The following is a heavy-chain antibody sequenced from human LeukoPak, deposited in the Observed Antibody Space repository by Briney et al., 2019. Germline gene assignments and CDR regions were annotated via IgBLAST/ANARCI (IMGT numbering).Heavy chain of an antibody. CDR2: FVPEDGET. J-gene: IGHJ4*02. CDR1: GYTLTELF. D-gene: IGHD3-10*01. CDR3: ATLGDSGFDY. V-gene: IGHV1-24*01. Sequence: GASVKVSCKVSGYTLTELFMHWVRQAPGKGPVWMGGFVPEDGETIYSQNFQGRVTMTADTSTDIAYMELSSLRSEDTAVYCCATLGDSGFDYWGQGTLVTVSS.